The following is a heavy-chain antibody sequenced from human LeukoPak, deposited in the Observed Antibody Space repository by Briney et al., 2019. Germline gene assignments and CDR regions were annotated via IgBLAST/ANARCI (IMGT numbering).Heavy chain of an antibody. D-gene: IGHD3-22*01. CDR2: IIPIFGTA. CDR3: ARDPRATASYYYDTSGNWFDP. J-gene: IGHJ5*02. Sequence: ASVKVSCKASGGTFSSYAISWVRQAPGQGLEWMGGIIPIFGTANYAQKFPGRVTITTDESTSTAYMELSSLRSEDTAVYYCARDPRATASYYYDTSGNWFDPWGQGTLVTVSS. CDR1: GGTFSSYA. V-gene: IGHV1-69*05.